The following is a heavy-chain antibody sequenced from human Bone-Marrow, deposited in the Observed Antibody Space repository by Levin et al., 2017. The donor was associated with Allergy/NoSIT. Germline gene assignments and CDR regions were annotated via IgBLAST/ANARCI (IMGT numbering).Heavy chain of an antibody. CDR2: ISAGGTAT. Sequence: GESLKISCAVSGFTFNNYAMSWVRQAPGTGLEWVSSISAGGTATYYADSVKGRLTVSRDNSKNTLSLQMNSLRAEDTAVYYCAKGYRYFDFWGQGSQVTVSS. CDR3: AKGYRYFDF. V-gene: IGHV3-23*01. D-gene: IGHD2-2*02. J-gene: IGHJ4*02. CDR1: GFTFNNYA.